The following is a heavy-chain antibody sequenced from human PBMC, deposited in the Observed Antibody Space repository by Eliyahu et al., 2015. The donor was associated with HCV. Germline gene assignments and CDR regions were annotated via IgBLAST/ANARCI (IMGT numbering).Heavy chain of an antibody. V-gene: IGHV1-69*04. Sequence: EVKKPGSSVKVSCKASGGTFSSYAISWVRQAPGQGLEWMGRIIPILGIANYAQKFQGRVTITADKSTSTAYMELSSLRSEDTAVYYCARERGWDGYNPPYLDYWGQGTLVTVSS. CDR1: GGTFSSYA. CDR3: ARERGWDGYNPPYLDY. J-gene: IGHJ4*02. D-gene: IGHD5-24*01. CDR2: IIPILGIA.